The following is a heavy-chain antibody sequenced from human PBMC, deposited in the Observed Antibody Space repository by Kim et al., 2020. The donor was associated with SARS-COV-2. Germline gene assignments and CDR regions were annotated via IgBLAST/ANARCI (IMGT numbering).Heavy chain of an antibody. J-gene: IGHJ4*02. CDR2: ITGSGDST. CDR3: ATGSTQRTPGDH. V-gene: IGHV3-23*01. CDR1: GFTFSTNA. D-gene: IGHD1-7*01. Sequence: GGSLRLSCAASGFTFSTNAMSWVRQAPGKGLEWVSGITGSGDSTYYADSVKGRFTISRDNSKNTLYLQMNSLRAEDSAVYFCATGSTQRTPGDHWGQGTRVPLS.